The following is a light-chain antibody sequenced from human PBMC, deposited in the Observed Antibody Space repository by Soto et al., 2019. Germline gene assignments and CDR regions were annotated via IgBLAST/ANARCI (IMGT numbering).Light chain of an antibody. CDR3: SSHTSTSTVK. CDR2: DVS. Sequence: QSVLTQPASVSGSPGQSITISCTGTSSDVGLYNYVSWYQHHPGKAPKLMIYDVSDRPSGVSNRFSGSKSGNTASLTISGLQAEDEGDYYCSSHTSTSTVKFGGGTQLTVL. V-gene: IGLV2-14*01. J-gene: IGLJ2*01. CDR1: SSDVGLYNY.